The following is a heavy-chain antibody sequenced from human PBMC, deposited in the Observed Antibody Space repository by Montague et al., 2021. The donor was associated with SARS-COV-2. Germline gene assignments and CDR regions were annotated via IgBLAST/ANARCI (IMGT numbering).Heavy chain of an antibody. Sequence: SETLSLTCTVSHGSISSSLSYWGWIRQPPGKGLEWIGSIYRSGYTFYSPSLKSRITMSVDTSKNQFSLNLASVTATDTAVYYCARRGYTHSRVDDAFDIWGQGKMVTVFS. CDR3: ARRGYTHSRVDDAFDI. J-gene: IGHJ3*02. CDR2: IYRSGYT. D-gene: IGHD5-12*01. CDR1: HGSISSSLSY. V-gene: IGHV4-39*01.